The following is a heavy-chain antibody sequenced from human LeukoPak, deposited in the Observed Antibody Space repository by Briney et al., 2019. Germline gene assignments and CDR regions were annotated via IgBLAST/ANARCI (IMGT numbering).Heavy chain of an antibody. CDR2: ISGSGGST. CDR3: VATVTILDY. Sequence: PGGSLRLSCVASGFTFSSYGMHWVRQAPGKGLEWVSAISGSGGSTYYADSVKGRFTISRDNSKNTLYLQMNSLRAEDTAVYYCVATVTILDYWGQGTLVTVSS. J-gene: IGHJ4*02. CDR1: GFTFSSYG. V-gene: IGHV3-23*01. D-gene: IGHD4-17*01.